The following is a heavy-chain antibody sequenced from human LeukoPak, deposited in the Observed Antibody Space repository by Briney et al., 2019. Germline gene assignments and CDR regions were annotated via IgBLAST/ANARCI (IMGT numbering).Heavy chain of an antibody. V-gene: IGHV3-74*01. CDR2: INSDGSST. J-gene: IGHJ5*02. Sequence: GGSLRLSCAASGFTFSSYWMHWVCQAPGKGLVWVSRINSDGSSTSYADSVKGRFTISRDNAKNTLYLQMNSLRAEDTAVYYCARDSLSSSWIQYNWFDPWGQGTLVTVSS. CDR1: GFTFSSYW. D-gene: IGHD6-13*01. CDR3: ARDSLSSSWIQYNWFDP.